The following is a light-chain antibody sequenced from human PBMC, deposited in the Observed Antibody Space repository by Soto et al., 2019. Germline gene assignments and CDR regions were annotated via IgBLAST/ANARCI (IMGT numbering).Light chain of an antibody. CDR2: SAS. V-gene: IGKV1-39*01. CDR3: QQSSSTPHT. CDR1: QNINNY. J-gene: IGKJ2*01. Sequence: DIQMTQSPSSLSASVGDRVTITCRASQNINNYLHWYQQRPGKAPKLLIYSASSLQTGVPPRFSGSGSGTHFTLTISSLQPEDFATYYCQQSSSTPHTFGQGTIVEIK.